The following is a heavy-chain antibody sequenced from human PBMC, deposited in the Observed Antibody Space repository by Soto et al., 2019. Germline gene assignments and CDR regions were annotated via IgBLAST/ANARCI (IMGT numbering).Heavy chain of an antibody. D-gene: IGHD3-3*01. CDR1: GGSISSYY. Sequence: SETLSLTCTVSGGSISSYYWSWIRQPPGKGLEWIGYIYHSGSTNYNPSLKSRVTISVDTSKNLFYLKLSSVTAADTAVYYCARGVYDYWSGYYAGSGLDVWGQGTTVTVSS. CDR2: IYHSGST. J-gene: IGHJ6*02. V-gene: IGHV4-59*01. CDR3: ARGVYDYWSGYYAGSGLDV.